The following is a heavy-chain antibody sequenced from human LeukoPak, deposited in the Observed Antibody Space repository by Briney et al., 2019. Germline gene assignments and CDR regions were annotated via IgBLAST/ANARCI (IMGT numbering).Heavy chain of an antibody. CDR3: ARTSSSWYVVDY. CDR1: GASVSDGNYY. V-gene: IGHV4-61*01. D-gene: IGHD6-13*01. CDR2: MFYSEST. Sequence: PSETLSLTCSVSGASVSDGNYYWSWIRQPPGKGLEWIGYMFYSESTKYNPSLKSRVTMSVDTSKNQFSLKLSSVTAADTAVYYCARTSSSWYVVDYWGQGTLVTVSS. J-gene: IGHJ4*02.